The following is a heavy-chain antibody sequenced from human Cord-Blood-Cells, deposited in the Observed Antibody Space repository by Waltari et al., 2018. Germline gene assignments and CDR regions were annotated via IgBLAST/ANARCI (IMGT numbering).Heavy chain of an antibody. Sequence: QVQLQQWGAGLLKHSETLSLSCAVYGGSFSGYYWSWIRQPPGKGLEWIGEINHRGSTNYNPDLKSGGTRSGDTTKNRFSLKLSSVTAADTAVYYCARSYDSSGYYYHYYYYGMDVWGQGTTVTGSS. V-gene: IGHV4-34*01. J-gene: IGHJ6*02. CDR1: GGSFSGYY. CDR3: ARSYDSSGYYYHYYYYGMDV. CDR2: INHRGST. D-gene: IGHD3-22*01.